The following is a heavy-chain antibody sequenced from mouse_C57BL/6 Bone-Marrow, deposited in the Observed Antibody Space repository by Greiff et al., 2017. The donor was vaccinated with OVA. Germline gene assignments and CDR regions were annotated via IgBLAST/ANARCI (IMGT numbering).Heavy chain of an antibody. CDR2: ISYDGSN. CDR3: ARRRDLRGFAY. J-gene: IGHJ3*01. V-gene: IGHV3-6*01. Sequence: VQLKESGPGLVKPSQSLSLTCSVTGYSITSGYYWNWIRQFPGNKLEWMGYISYDGSNNYNPSLKNRISITRDTSKNQFFLKLNSVTTEDTATYYCARRRDLRGFAYWGQGTLVTVSA. D-gene: IGHD1-1*01. CDR1: GYSITSGYY.